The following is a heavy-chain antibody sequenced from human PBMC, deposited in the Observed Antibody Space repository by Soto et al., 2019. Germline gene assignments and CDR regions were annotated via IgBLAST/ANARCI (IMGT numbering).Heavy chain of an antibody. CDR3: ATGGRGYSRSFPRLYFEY. Sequence: SVKVSCKASGGTFSSNAISWVRQAPGQGPEWMGVILPIFNTANYAQNFQGRVTITADESTSTSFMELTILKSEDTAIYYCATGGRGYSRSFPRLYFEYWGPGTLVNVSS. V-gene: IGHV1-69*13. J-gene: IGHJ4*01. CDR2: ILPIFNTA. D-gene: IGHD5-18*01. CDR1: GGTFSSNA.